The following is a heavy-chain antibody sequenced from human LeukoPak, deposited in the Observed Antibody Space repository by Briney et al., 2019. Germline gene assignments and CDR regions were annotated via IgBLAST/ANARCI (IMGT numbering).Heavy chain of an antibody. D-gene: IGHD3-22*01. CDR3: ARQLYDSSGYPFDC. CDR2: IYHSGST. J-gene: IGHJ4*02. Sequence: SETLSLTCTVSGASITTYYWSWIRQPPGKGLEWSGYIYHSGSTKDNPSLKSRVTISVDTSKNQFSLRLSSVTAADTAVYYCARQLYDSSGYPFDCWGQGTLVTVSS. V-gene: IGHV4-59*08. CDR1: GASITTYY.